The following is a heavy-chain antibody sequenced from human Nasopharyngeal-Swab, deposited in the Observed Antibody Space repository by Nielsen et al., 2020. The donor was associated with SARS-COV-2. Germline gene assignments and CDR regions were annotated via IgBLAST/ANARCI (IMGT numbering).Heavy chain of an antibody. V-gene: IGHV4-34*01. J-gene: IGHJ6*02. D-gene: IGHD1-1*01. Sequence: PGKGLEWIGYIYHSGSTNYNPSPKSRATISVDTSKNQFSLKLSSVTAADTAVYYCARGPGEVGTTYYYYYGMDVWGQGTTVTVSS. CDR2: IYHSGST. CDR3: ARGPGEVGTTYYYYYGMDV.